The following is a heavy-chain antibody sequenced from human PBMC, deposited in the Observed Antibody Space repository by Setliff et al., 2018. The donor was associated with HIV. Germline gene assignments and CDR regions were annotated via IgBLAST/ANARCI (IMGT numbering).Heavy chain of an antibody. CDR3: ARDDYDISTGYYPD. D-gene: IGHD3-9*01. CDR2: IYAGGST. V-gene: IGHV3-53*01. CDR1: GLTDTYNY. J-gene: IGHJ4*02. Sequence: GSLRLSCAASGLTDTYNYMSWVRQAPGKGLEWVSVIYAGGSTYYADSVKGRFTISRDNSKNMLYLQMDSLRAEDTAVYYCARDDYDISTGYYPDWGQGTLVTVSS.